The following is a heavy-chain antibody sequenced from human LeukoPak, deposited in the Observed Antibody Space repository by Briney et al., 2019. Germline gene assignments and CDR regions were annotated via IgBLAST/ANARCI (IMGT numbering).Heavy chain of an antibody. CDR1: GGSFSGYY. CDR3: ARGKSYGDYLWKGYYYGMDV. Sequence: SETLSLTCAVYGGSFSGYYWSWIRQPPEKGLEWIGEINHSGSTNYNPSLKSRVTISVDTSKNQFSLKLSSVTAADTAVYYCARGKSYGDYLWKGYYYGMDVWGQGTTVTVSS. CDR2: INHSGST. D-gene: IGHD4-17*01. V-gene: IGHV4-34*01. J-gene: IGHJ6*02.